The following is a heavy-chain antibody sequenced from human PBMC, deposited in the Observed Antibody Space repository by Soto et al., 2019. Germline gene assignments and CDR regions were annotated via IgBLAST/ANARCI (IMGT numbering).Heavy chain of an antibody. Sequence: QVQLVESGGGVVQPGRSLRLSCAASGFTFSSYAMHWVRQAPGKGLEWVAVISYDGSNKYYADSVKGRFTISRDNSKNTLYIQMNSLRAEDTAVYYCASLILTRVTTWGGQDYWGQGTLVTVSS. CDR2: ISYDGSNK. D-gene: IGHD4-17*01. CDR3: ASLILTRVTTWGGQDY. V-gene: IGHV3-30-3*01. J-gene: IGHJ4*02. CDR1: GFTFSSYA.